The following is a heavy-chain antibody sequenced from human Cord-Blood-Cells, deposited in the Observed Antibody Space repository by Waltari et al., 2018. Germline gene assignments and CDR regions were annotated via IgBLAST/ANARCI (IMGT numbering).Heavy chain of an antibody. Sequence: QVTLRESGPALVKPTQTLTLTCTFSGFSLSTSGMCVSWIRQPPGKALEWLARINWDDDKYYSTSLKTRLTISKDTSKNQVVLTMTNMDPVDTATYYCARILARLGDAFDIWGQGTMVTVSS. J-gene: IGHJ3*02. V-gene: IGHV2-70*15. CDR2: INWDDDK. CDR3: ARILARLGDAFDI. CDR1: GFSLSTSGMC.